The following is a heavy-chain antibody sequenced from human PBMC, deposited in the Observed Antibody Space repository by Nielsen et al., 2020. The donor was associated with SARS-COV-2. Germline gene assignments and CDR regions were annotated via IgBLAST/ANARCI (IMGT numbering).Heavy chain of an antibody. D-gene: IGHD1-7*01. J-gene: IGHJ6*02. Sequence: SGPTLVKPAQTRTLTCTFSGFSLSTSGVGVGWIRQPPGKALEWLSLIYWNDDKRYSPSLKSRLTITKDTSKNQVVLTMTNMDPVDTATYYCADRRDTGTTAGYYYYYGMDVWGQGTTVTVSS. V-gene: IGHV2-5*01. CDR2: IYWNDDK. CDR3: ADRRDTGTTAGYYYYYGMDV. CDR1: GFSLSTSGVG.